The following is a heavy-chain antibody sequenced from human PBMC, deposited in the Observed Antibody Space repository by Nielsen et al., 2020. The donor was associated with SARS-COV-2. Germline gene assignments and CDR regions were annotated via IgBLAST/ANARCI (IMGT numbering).Heavy chain of an antibody. V-gene: IGHV3-23*01. J-gene: IGHJ6*02. CDR1: GFTFSSYA. Sequence: GGSLRLSCAASGFTFSSYAMSWVRQAPGKGLEWVSAISGSGGSTYYADSVKGRFTISRDNSKNTLYLQMNSLRAEDTAVYYCARTGGRARGLNKNYYYYGMDVWGQGTTVTVSS. CDR3: ARTGGRARGLNKNYYYYGMDV. D-gene: IGHD3-10*01. CDR2: ISGSGGST.